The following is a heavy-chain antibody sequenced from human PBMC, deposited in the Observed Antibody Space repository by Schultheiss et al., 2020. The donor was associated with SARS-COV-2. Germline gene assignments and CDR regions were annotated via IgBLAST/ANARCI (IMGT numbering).Heavy chain of an antibody. CDR1: GFTFSSYE. CDR2: ISSSGSTI. D-gene: IGHD1-7*01. CDR3: ARVGSITGTIRYYGMDV. J-gene: IGHJ6*02. Sequence: GGSLRLSCAASGFTFSSYEMNWVRQAPGKGLEWVSYISSSGSTIYYADSVKGRFTISRDNSKNTLYLQMGSLRAEDMAVYYCARVGSITGTIRYYGMDVWGQGTTVTVSS. V-gene: IGHV3-48*03.